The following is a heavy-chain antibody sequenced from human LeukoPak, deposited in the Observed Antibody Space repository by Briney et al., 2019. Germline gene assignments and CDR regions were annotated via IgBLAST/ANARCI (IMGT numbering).Heavy chain of an antibody. CDR3: ARGYGSGSYDY. D-gene: IGHD3-10*01. J-gene: IGHJ4*02. CDR1: GFTFSSYW. Sequence: GGSLKLSCAASGFTFSSYWMHWVRQAPGKGLVWVTRINSDGTSSSYADSVKGRFTISRDNVKKTLYLQMNSLRAEDTAVYYCARGYGSGSYDYWGQGTLVTVSS. V-gene: IGHV3-74*01. CDR2: INSDGTSS.